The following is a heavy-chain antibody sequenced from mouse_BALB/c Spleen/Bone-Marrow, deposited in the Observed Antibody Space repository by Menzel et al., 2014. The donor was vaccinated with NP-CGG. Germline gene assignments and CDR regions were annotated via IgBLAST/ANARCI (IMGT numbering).Heavy chain of an antibody. CDR1: GFTFSSYG. Sequence: EVQLVESGGGLVQPGGSLKLSCAASGFTFSSYGMSWVRQTPDKRLELVATTNSSGGNTYYPDSVKGRVTISRDNAKNTLYLQLSSLRSEDTAMYYCSRGVDGNTWFAYWGQGTPVTVS. CDR2: TNSSGGNT. J-gene: IGHJ3*01. D-gene: IGHD2-1*01. V-gene: IGHV5-6-3*01. CDR3: SRGVDGNTWFAY.